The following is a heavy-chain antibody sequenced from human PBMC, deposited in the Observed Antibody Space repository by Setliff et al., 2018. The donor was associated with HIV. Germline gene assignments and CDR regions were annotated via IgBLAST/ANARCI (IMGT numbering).Heavy chain of an antibody. V-gene: IGHV1-46*01. CDR1: GYTFTSYI. J-gene: IGHJ4*02. CDR3: ARGGPDDYVWGSDY. CDR2: INPINGDA. D-gene: IGHD3-16*01. Sequence: RASVKVSCKASGYTFTSYILHWVRQAPGQGLEWMGVINPINGDATFVRNFQGRGTMTRDTSTSTVYMELSSLRSEDTAVYYCARGGPDDYVWGSDYWGQGTLVTVSS.